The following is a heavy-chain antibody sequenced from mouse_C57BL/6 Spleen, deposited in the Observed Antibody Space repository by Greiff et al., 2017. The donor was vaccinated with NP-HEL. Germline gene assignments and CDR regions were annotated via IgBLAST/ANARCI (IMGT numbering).Heavy chain of an antibody. D-gene: IGHD1-1*01. Sequence: VKLQESGAELVRPGTSVKVSCKASGYAFTNYLIEWVKQRPGKGLEWIGRIYPGDGDTNYNGKFKGKATLTADKSSSTAYMQLSSLTSEDSAVYFCARLGLRNAYWGQGTLVTVSA. CDR3: ARLGLRNAY. CDR1: GYAFTNYL. J-gene: IGHJ3*01. CDR2: IYPGDGDT. V-gene: IGHV1-54*01.